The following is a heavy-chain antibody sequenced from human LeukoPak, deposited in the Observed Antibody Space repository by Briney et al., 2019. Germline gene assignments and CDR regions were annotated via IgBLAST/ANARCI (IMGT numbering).Heavy chain of an antibody. J-gene: IGHJ4*02. CDR3: AKWGPHCTSSYSPALDN. V-gene: IGHV3-7*01. D-gene: IGHD2-15*01. Sequence: GGSLRLSCAASGFTFSTYWMNWVRQAPGKGLYWVANINRAGSENYYGDSVKGRFTISRDNTENSLFLQMNSLAVDDTAVYYCAKWGPHCTSSYSPALDNWGQGALVTVSS. CDR2: INRAGSEN. CDR1: GFTFSTYW.